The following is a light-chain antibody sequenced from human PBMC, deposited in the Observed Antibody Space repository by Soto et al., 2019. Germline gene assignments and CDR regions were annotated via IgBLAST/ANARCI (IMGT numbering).Light chain of an antibody. Sequence: QSVLTQPHSASGTHGQRSTISCSGSSSNLGSNTVSWYPQLPGTAPKLLIYSNNQRPSGVPDRFSGSKSGTSGSLASSGLQYEDEADYYCAAWDASLNGWVFGGGTKLTVL. V-gene: IGLV1-44*01. CDR2: SNN. J-gene: IGLJ3*02. CDR3: AAWDASLNGWV. CDR1: SSNLGSNT.